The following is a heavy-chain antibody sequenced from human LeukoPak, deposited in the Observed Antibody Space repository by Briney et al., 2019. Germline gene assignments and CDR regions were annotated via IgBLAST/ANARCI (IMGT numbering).Heavy chain of an antibody. CDR2: INPNSGGT. J-gene: IGHJ4*02. V-gene: IGHV1-2*04. Sequence: ASVKVSCKASGYTFTGYYMHWVRQAPGQGLEWMGWINPNSGGTNYAQKFQGWVTMTRDTSISTAYMELSRLRSDDTAVYYCARDSGDLIWGVYSGSSFDSWGQGTLVTVSS. CDR1: GYTFTGYY. D-gene: IGHD1-26*01. CDR3: ARDSGDLIWGVYSGSSFDS.